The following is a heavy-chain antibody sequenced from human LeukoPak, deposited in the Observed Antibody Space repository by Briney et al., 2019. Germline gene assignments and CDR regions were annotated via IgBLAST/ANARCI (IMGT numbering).Heavy chain of an antibody. Sequence: PSETLSLTYTVSGGSISSTNYYWAWIRQPPGKGLEWIGRVYTSGSTNYNPSLKSRVTMSVDTSKSQFSLKLSSVTAADTAIYYCARGAVAGNLYYYYYMDVWGKGTTVTVSS. J-gene: IGHJ6*03. CDR3: ARGAVAGNLYYYYYMDV. CDR1: GGSISSTNYY. CDR2: VYTSGST. V-gene: IGHV4-39*07. D-gene: IGHD6-19*01.